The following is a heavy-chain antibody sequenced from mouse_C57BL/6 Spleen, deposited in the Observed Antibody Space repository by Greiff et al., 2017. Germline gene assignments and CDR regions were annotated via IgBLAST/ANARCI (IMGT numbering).Heavy chain of an antibody. CDR3: TRGESYFDY. J-gene: IGHJ2*01. Sequence: DVMLVESGEGLVKPGGSLKLSCAASGFTFSSYAMSWVRQTPEKRLEWVAYISSGGDYIYYADTVKGRFTISRDNARNTLYLQMSSLKSEDTAMYYCTRGESYFDYWGQGTTLTVSS. V-gene: IGHV5-9-1*02. CDR2: ISSGGDYI. CDR1: GFTFSSYA.